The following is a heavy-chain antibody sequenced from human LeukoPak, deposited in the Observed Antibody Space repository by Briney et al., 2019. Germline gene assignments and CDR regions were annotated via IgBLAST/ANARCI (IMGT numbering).Heavy chain of an antibody. CDR2: IYYSGST. J-gene: IGHJ6*03. D-gene: IGHD6-13*01. CDR3: ARAIAAAGTLSIYYYYYMDV. CDR1: GGSFSGYY. Sequence: PSETLSLTCAVYGGSFSGYYWSWIRQPPGKGLEWIGYIYYSGSTNYNPSLKSRVTISVDTSKNQFSLKLSSVTAADTAVYYCARAIAAAGTLSIYYYYYMDVWGKGTTVTVSS. V-gene: IGHV4-59*01.